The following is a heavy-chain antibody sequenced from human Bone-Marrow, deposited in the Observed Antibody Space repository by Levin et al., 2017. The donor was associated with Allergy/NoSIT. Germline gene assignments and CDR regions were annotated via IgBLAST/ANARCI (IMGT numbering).Heavy chain of an antibody. CDR1: GFTFSSYW. J-gene: IGHJ4*02. D-gene: IGHD6-19*01. Sequence: HGESLKISCAASGFTFSSYWMHWVRQAPGKGLVWVSRINSDGSSISYADSVKGRFTISRDNAKNTLYLQMNSLRAEDTAVYYCARWYKAVAGTFDYWGQGALVTVSS. V-gene: IGHV3-74*01. CDR3: ARWYKAVAGTFDY. CDR2: INSDGSSI.